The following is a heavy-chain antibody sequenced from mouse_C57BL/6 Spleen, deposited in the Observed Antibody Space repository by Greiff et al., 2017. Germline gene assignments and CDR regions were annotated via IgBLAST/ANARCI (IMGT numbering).Heavy chain of an antibody. CDR2: IDPEDGDT. CDR3: TGSSGPYYFDY. D-gene: IGHD3-2*02. CDR1: GFNIKDYY. J-gene: IGHJ2*01. V-gene: IGHV14-1*01. Sequence: VQLQQSGAELVRPGASVKLSCTASGFNIKDYYMHWVKQRPEQGLEWIGRIDPEDGDTEYAPKFQGKATMTADTSSNTAYLQLSSLTSEDTAVYYCTGSSGPYYFDYWGQGTTLTVSS.